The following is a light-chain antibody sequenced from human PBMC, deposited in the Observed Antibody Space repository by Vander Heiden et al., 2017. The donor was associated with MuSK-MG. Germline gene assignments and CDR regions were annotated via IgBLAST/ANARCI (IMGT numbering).Light chain of an antibody. CDR2: DAS. J-gene: IGKJ1*01. Sequence: EIVLTQSPATLSLSPGERATLSCRASQSVSSSYLAWYQQKPGLAPRLLIYDASSRATGIPDRVSGSGSGTDFTLTISRLQPEDFAVYYCQQYGSSPKTFGQGTKVEIK. CDR3: QQYGSSPKT. CDR1: QSVSSSY. V-gene: IGKV3D-20*01.